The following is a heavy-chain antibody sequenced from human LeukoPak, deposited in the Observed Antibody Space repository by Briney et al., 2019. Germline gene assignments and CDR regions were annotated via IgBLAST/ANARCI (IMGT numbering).Heavy chain of an antibody. CDR1: EYNFTNYW. V-gene: IGHV5-51*01. J-gene: IGHJ4*02. CDR2: IYPGDSDT. Sequence: GESLKISCKGSEYNFTNYWIGWMRQMPGKGLEWMGIIYPGDSDTRYSPSFQGQVTISADKSISTAYLQWSSLKASDSAIYYCARIWNRYFGYWGQGTLVIVSS. D-gene: IGHD1-1*01. CDR3: ARIWNRYFGY.